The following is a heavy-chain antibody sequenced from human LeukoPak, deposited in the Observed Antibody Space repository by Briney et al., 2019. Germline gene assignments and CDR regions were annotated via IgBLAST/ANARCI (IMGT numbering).Heavy chain of an antibody. CDR1: GYTFTSYG. V-gene: IGHV1-18*01. J-gene: IGHJ6*03. CDR2: ISAYNGNT. Sequence: ASVTVSCQASGYTFTSYGISWVRQAPGQGLEWMGWISAYNGNTNYAQKRQGRVTMTTDTSTSTAYMLLRSLRSDDTDVYYCARIDEDMDVWGKGTTVTVSS. CDR3: ARIDEDMDV.